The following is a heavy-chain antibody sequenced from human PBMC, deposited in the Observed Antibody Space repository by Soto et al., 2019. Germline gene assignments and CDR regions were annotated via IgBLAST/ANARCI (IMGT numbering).Heavy chain of an antibody. CDR1: GFNFRRYA. Sequence: GSLRLSYAASGFNFRRYAMSWVRQARWKWLEWVSAISGSGGSTYYADSVKGRFTISRDNSKNTLYLQMNSLRAEDTAVYYCAKEKTRLDIVVVPVSGGMDVWGQGTTVTVSS. V-gene: IGHV3-23*01. CDR2: ISGSGGST. CDR3: AKEKTRLDIVVVPVSGGMDV. J-gene: IGHJ6*02. D-gene: IGHD2-2*03.